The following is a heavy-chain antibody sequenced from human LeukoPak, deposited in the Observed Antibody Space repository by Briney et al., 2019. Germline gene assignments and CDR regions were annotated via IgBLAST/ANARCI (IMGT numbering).Heavy chain of an antibody. V-gene: IGHV3-48*01. CDR1: GITFSTYS. CDR3: ARGRGTGDAFDI. CDR2: ISSVSSSV. J-gene: IGHJ3*02. Sequence: PGGSLRLSCAASGITFSTYSMNWVRQTPGKELEWISYISSVSSSVYYADSVKGRFTISRDNAKTSLYLQMNSLRAEDAAVYYCARGRGTGDAFDIWGQGTMVTVSS.